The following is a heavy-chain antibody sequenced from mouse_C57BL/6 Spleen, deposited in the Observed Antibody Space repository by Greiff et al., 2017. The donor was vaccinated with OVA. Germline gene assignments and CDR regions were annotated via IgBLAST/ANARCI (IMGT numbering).Heavy chain of an antibody. Sequence: QVQLQQSGAELAKPGASVKLSCKASGYTFTSYWMHWVKQRPGQGLEWIGYINPSSGYTKYNQKFKDKATLTADKSSSTAYMQLSSLTYEDSAVYYCARSDTTAYYAMDYWGQGTSVTVSS. CDR2: INPSSGYT. V-gene: IGHV1-7*01. CDR3: ARSDTTAYYAMDY. J-gene: IGHJ4*01. CDR1: GYTFTSYW. D-gene: IGHD1-2*01.